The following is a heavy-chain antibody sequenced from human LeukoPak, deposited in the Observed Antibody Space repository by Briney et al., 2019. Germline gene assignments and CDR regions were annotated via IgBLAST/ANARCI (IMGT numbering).Heavy chain of an antibody. CDR2: ISAYNGNT. Sequence: ASVKVSCKASGYTFTSYGISWVRQAPGQGLEWMGWISAYNGNTNYAQKLQGRVTMTTDTSTSTVYMELSSLRSEDTAVYYCARGYYYDSSGADWGQGTLVTVSS. D-gene: IGHD3-22*01. CDR1: GYTFTSYG. J-gene: IGHJ4*02. V-gene: IGHV1-18*01. CDR3: ARGYYYDSSGAD.